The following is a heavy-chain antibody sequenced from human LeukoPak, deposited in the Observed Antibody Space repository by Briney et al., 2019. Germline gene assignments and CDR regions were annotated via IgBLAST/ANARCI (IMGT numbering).Heavy chain of an antibody. Sequence: ASVKVSCTASGYIFTIYGINWVRQAPGQGLEWMGWISADNGDTNYAQKFQGRVNMTTDTSTSTVYMKLRSLRSDDTALYYCARGGTPTTTFGGYWGQGTMVTVSS. V-gene: IGHV1-18*01. CDR2: ISADNGDT. J-gene: IGHJ4*02. D-gene: IGHD3-16*01. CDR3: ARGGTPTTTFGGY. CDR1: GYIFTIYG.